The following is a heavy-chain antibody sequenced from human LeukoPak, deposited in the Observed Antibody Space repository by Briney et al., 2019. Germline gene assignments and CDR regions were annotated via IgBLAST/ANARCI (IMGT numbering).Heavy chain of an antibody. CDR3: ARGVELEPTSRIDY. Sequence: PGGSLRLSCAASGFTFSSYGMSWVRQAPGKGLEWVSSISSSSSYIYYADSVKGRFTISRDNAKNSLYLQMNSLRAEDTAVYYCARGVELEPTSRIDYWGQGTLVTVSS. CDR2: ISSSSSYI. D-gene: IGHD1-1*01. CDR1: GFTFSSYG. J-gene: IGHJ4*02. V-gene: IGHV3-21*01.